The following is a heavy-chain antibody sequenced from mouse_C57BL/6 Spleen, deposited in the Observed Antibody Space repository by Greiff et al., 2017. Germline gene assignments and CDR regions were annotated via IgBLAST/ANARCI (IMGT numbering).Heavy chain of an antibody. CDR3: ARDYGNTYFDY. CDR2: INPGNGGT. V-gene: IGHV1-54*01. CDR1: GYAFTNYL. D-gene: IGHD2-1*01. Sequence: QVQLQQSGAELVRPGTSVKVSCKASGYAFTNYLIEWVKQRPGQGLEWIGVINPGNGGTSYNEKFKGKATLTADKSSSTAYMQLSSLTSEDSAVYCCARDYGNTYFDYWGQGTTLTVSS. J-gene: IGHJ2*01.